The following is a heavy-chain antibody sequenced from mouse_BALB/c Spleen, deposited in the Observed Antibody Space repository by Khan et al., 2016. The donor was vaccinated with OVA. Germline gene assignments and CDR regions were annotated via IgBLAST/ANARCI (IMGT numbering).Heavy chain of an antibody. Sequence: QVQLQQSGPELVRPGVSVKISCKGSGFTFTDYAMHWVKQSHAKSLEWIGLISTYSGNTNYNQKFKGKATMTVDESSSTAYMELARLTSEDSAIYYCARPAYDGYYDYGGQGTTLTVAS. J-gene: IGHJ2*01. CDR1: GFTFTDYA. CDR3: ARPAYDGYYDY. CDR2: ISTYSGNT. V-gene: IGHV1S137*01. D-gene: IGHD2-3*01.